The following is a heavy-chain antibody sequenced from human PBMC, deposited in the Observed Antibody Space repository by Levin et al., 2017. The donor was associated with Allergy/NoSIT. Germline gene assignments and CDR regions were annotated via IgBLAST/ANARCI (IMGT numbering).Heavy chain of an antibody. D-gene: IGHD3-16*01. CDR2: IRSKTSGETR. V-gene: IGHV3-15*01. J-gene: IGHJ4*02. CDR3: VIDVAAQGGGEMDF. Sequence: NSGGSLRLSCAASGLTFDSAWLIWVRQSQGKGLEWVGRIRSKTSGETREYAATVEGRFTISRDDPKNTFYMQMNNLKSEDTALYYCVIDVAAQGGGEMDFWGQGTLVTVSS. CDR1: GLTFDSAW.